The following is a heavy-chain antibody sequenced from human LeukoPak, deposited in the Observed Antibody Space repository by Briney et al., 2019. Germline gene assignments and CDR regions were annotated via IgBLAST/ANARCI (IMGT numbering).Heavy chain of an antibody. Sequence: SETLSLTCTVSGGSISSYYWSWIRQPAGKGLEWIGRIYTSGSTNYNPSLKSRVTMSVDTSKNQFSLKLSSVTAADTAVYYCARGRWYYDSSGYEDAFDISGQGTMVTVSS. V-gene: IGHV4-4*07. CDR1: GGSISSYY. CDR3: ARGRWYYDSSGYEDAFDI. D-gene: IGHD3-22*01. J-gene: IGHJ3*02. CDR2: IYTSGST.